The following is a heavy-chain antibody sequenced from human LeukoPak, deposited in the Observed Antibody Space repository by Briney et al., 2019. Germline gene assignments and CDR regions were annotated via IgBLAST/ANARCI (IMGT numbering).Heavy chain of an antibody. J-gene: IGHJ4*02. CDR3: ARVGSSSWFDY. Sequence: GGSLRLSCAASGFTFSSYAMHWVRQAPGKGLEYVSAISSNGGSTYYANSVKDRFTISRDNSKNTLYIQMGSLRAEDMAVYYCARVGSSSWFDYWGQGTLVTVSS. D-gene: IGHD6-13*01. V-gene: IGHV3-64*01. CDR1: GFTFSSYA. CDR2: ISSNGGST.